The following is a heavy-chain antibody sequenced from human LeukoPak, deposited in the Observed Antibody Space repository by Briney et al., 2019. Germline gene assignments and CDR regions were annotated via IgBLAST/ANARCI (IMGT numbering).Heavy chain of an antibody. V-gene: IGHV3-53*01. Sequence: PGGSLRLSCLASRFTVSSNFMSWVRQAPGKGLEWVSVIYSGGTTYYADSVRGRFTISRHNSKNTLHLQMNSLRAEDTAVYFCARDEYGNYYMDVWGKGTTATVSS. CDR1: RFTVSSNF. J-gene: IGHJ6*03. CDR2: IYSGGTT. CDR3: ARDEYGNYYMDV. D-gene: IGHD4-17*01.